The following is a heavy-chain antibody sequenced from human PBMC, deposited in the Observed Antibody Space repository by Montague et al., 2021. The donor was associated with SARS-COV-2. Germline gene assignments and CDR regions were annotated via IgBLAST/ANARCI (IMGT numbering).Heavy chain of an antibody. V-gene: IGHV6-1*01. CDR3: VRYSGWFYFDF. Sequence: CAISGDSVCSNSVAWSWLRQSPSRGLEGLGRTYYGYKWYSDYAPSVRGRLTVNPDASKNEFSLELNYVTPEDTAVYYCVRYSGWFYFDFWGQGTLVTVSS. CDR1: GDSVCSNSVA. CDR2: TYYGYKWYS. J-gene: IGHJ4*02. D-gene: IGHD6-19*01.